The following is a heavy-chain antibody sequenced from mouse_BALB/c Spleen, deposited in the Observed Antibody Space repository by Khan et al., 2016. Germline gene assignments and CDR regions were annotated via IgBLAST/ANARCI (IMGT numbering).Heavy chain of an antibody. D-gene: IGHD1-2*01. CDR3: VAEGRLQDY. CDR2: IYPGSGKT. J-gene: IGHJ2*01. Sequence: QVQLQQSGAELARPGASVKLSCKTSGYTFTDYYINWMKQRTGQGLEWIGEIYPGSGKTYYNEKFKGKATLTADKSSYTVYMQLSSLTSEDSAVDFCVAEGRLQDYWGQGTTLTVSS. CDR1: GYTFTDYY. V-gene: IGHV1-77*01.